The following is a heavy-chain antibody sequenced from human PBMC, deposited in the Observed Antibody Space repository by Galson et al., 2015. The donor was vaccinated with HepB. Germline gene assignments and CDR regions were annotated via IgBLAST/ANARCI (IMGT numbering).Heavy chain of an antibody. V-gene: IGHV1-18*01. CDR3: ARVADADYGDHSHFDY. Sequence: SVKVSCKASSYTFTTYGISWVRQAPGQGLEWMGWISAYNGNANYAQKFQGRVTMTADSSTSTAYMELRSLRSDDTAVYYCARVADADYGDHSHFDYWGQGTLVTVSS. J-gene: IGHJ4*02. D-gene: IGHD4-17*01. CDR2: ISAYNGNA. CDR1: SYTFTTYG.